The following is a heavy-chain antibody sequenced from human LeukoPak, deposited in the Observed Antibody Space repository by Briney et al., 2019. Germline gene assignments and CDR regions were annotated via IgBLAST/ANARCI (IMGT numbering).Heavy chain of an antibody. CDR2: ISSGSTYM. J-gene: IGHJ3*02. CDR1: GFTFSRYS. V-gene: IGHV3-21*01. D-gene: IGHD6-6*01. Sequence: PGGSLRLSCAASGFTFSRYSMNWVRQAPGKGLEWVSSISSGSTYMYYADSVKGRFTISRDNAQNSMYLQMNSLRAEDTAVYYCGSIGGRSKAAKGDAFDIWGQGTMVTVSS. CDR3: GSIGGRSKAAKGDAFDI.